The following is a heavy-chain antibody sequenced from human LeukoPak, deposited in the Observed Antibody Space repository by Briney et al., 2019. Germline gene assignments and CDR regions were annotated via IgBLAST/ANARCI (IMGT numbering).Heavy chain of an antibody. Sequence: SETLSLTCTVSGDSISSTTYYWGWIRQPPGKGLEWIGTIYYSGSTYYNPSLKSRVTISVDASKIQFSLKLSSVTAADTALYYCARHYVCNSGWYFPPGFDIWGQGTMVTVSS. J-gene: IGHJ3*02. CDR3: ARHYVCNSGWYFPPGFDI. V-gene: IGHV4-39*01. CDR1: GDSISSTTYY. CDR2: IYYSGST. D-gene: IGHD6-19*01.